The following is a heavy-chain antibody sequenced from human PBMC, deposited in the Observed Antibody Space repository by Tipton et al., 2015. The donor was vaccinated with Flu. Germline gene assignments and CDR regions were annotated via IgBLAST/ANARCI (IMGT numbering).Heavy chain of an antibody. J-gene: IGHJ3*02. CDR2: VHQAGST. D-gene: IGHD4-17*01. CDR1: GDSIGSRYF. V-gene: IGHV4-38-2*02. Sequence: TLSLTCSVSGDSIGSRYFWGWIRQPPGKGLEWIGNVHQAGSTYYNPSLRSRILISLDRPKNQFSLRLTSVTAADTAVYYCARGDYGDYDHEADGLDIWGQGTLVSVSA. CDR3: ARGDYGDYDHEADGLDI.